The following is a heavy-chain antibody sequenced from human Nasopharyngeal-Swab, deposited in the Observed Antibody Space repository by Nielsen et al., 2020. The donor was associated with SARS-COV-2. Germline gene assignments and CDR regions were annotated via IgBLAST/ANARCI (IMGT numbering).Heavy chain of an antibody. Sequence: GESLKISCAASGFTFNIYAMAWVRRAPGRGLQWVTSISSSGGSTYYIDSVKGRFSVSRDNSKNTLYLQMDSLRVEDTALYYCAKDDAVRGDAFDLWGQGTVVTVSS. CDR1: GFTFNIYA. CDR2: ISSSGGST. CDR3: AKDDAVRGDAFDL. D-gene: IGHD3-10*01. J-gene: IGHJ3*01. V-gene: IGHV3-23*01.